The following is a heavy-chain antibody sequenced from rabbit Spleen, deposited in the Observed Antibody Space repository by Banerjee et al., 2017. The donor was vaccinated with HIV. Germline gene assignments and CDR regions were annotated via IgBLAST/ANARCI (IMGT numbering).Heavy chain of an antibody. CDR2: IDAGSSDFT. V-gene: IGHV1S40*01. Sequence: QSLEESGGGLVQPEGSLTLTCTASGISFGMSDYVCWVRQAPGKGLEWIACIDAGSSDFTYHASWAKGRFTISKTSSTTVTLQMTSLTAADTATYFCARGSATMTMVITGYYFNLWGPGTLVTVS. D-gene: IGHD2-1*01. CDR3: ARGSATMTMVITGYYFNL. J-gene: IGHJ4*01. CDR1: GISFGMSDY.